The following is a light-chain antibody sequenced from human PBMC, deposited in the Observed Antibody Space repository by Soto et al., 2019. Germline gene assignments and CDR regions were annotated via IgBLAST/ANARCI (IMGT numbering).Light chain of an antibody. Sequence: QSALPQPASVSGSPGRSITISCTGTSSDVGAYNYVSWYQHHPGKVPNLLIYEVTNRPSGVSDCFSGPKSSNTASLTISGLQAEDEADYDCSSKSDSSTFCVFGSGTKGTVL. CDR1: SSDVGAYNY. CDR3: SSKSDSSTFCV. CDR2: EVT. V-gene: IGLV2-14*01. J-gene: IGLJ1*01.